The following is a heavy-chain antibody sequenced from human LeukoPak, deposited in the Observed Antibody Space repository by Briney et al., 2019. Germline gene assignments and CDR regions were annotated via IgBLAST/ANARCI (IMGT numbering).Heavy chain of an antibody. J-gene: IGHJ4*01. Sequence: PGRSLRLSCAASGFTFDDYAMHWVRQAPGRGLEWVSGISWNSGSIGYADSVKGRFTISRDNAKNSLYLQMNSLRAEDTALYYCAKDYCSSTSCPLDYWGQEPWSPSPQ. D-gene: IGHD2-2*01. CDR3: AKDYCSSTSCPLDY. CDR2: ISWNSGSI. V-gene: IGHV3-9*01. CDR1: GFTFDDYA.